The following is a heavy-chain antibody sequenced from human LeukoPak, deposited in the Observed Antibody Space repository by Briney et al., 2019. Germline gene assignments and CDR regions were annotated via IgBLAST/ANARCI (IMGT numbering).Heavy chain of an antibody. D-gene: IGHD6-19*01. CDR3: AKGLISSGWYDFFDY. V-gene: IGHV3-9*01. CDR2: ISWNSGSI. CDR1: GFTFDNYA. J-gene: IGHJ4*02. Sequence: GGSLRLSCAASGFTFDNYAMHWVRQAPGKGLEWVSRISWNSGSIGYADSVKGRFTISRDNAKNSLYLQLNRLRADDTALYYCAKGLISSGWYDFFDYWGQGTLVTVSS.